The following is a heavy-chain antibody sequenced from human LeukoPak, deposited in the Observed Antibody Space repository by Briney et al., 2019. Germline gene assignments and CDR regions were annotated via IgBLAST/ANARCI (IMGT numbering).Heavy chain of an antibody. CDR3: ASGTARGWFDP. J-gene: IGHJ5*02. CDR1: GGXISSYY. D-gene: IGHD6-13*01. V-gene: IGHV4-59*01. Sequence: LTCTXSGGXISSYYWSWIRQPPGKGLEWVGYIYYSGSTNYNPSLKSRVTISVDTSKNQFSLKLSSVTAAVTAVYYCASGTARGWFDPWGQGTLVPVSS. CDR2: IYYSGST.